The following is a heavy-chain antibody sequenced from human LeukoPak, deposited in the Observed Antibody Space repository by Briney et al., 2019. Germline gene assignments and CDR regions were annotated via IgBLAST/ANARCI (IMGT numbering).Heavy chain of an antibody. CDR1: GYTFTSYY. CDR2: INPSGGST. V-gene: IGHV1-46*01. D-gene: IGHD6-13*01. Sequence: ALVKVSCKASGYTFTSYYMHWVRQAPGQGLEWMGIINPSGGSTSYAQKFQGRVTMTRDTSTSTVYMELSSLRSEDTAVYYCAREAYSSSYYYGMDVWGQGTTVTVSS. CDR3: AREAYSSSYYYGMDV. J-gene: IGHJ6*02.